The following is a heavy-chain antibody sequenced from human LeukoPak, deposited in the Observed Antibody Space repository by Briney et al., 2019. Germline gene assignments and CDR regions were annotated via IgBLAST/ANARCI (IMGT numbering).Heavy chain of an antibody. J-gene: IGHJ5*02. Sequence: GGSLRLSCAASGFTLSNYKINWVRQAPGKRLEWVSYISSGASTIYYADSVKGRFTISRDNAKNSLYLQMNSLRAEDTAVYYCARDRVLLEFDPWGQGTLVTVSS. V-gene: IGHV3-48*04. D-gene: IGHD2-21*01. CDR2: ISSGASTI. CDR3: ARDRVLLEFDP. CDR1: GFTLSNYK.